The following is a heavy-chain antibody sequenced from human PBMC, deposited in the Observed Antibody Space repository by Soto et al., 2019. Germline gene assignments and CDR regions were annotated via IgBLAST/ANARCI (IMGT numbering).Heavy chain of an antibody. Sequence: PGGSLRLSCAASGFTFHLYAINWVRQAPGKGLEWVSSINGAGDNTHYAESVKGRFTISSDSSRNTVDLQMNNLRDEDTAVYYCARDGPAWGHLYYMAVWGKGTAVTVSS. D-gene: IGHD3-16*01. CDR2: INGAGDNT. J-gene: IGHJ6*03. V-gene: IGHV3-23*01. CDR3: ARDGPAWGHLYYMAV. CDR1: GFTFHLYA.